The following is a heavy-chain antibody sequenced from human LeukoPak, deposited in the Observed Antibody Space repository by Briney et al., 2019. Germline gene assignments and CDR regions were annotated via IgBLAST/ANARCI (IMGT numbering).Heavy chain of an antibody. CDR3: ARHYYGSGRYYYYMDV. CDR1: GGSISSSNW. J-gene: IGHJ6*03. Sequence: SGTLSLTCAVSGGSISSSNWWSWVRQPPGKGLEWIGEIYHSGSTNYNPSLKSRVTISVDTSKNQFSLKLSSVTAADTAVYYCARHYYGSGRYYYYMDVWGKGTTVTISS. CDR2: IYHSGST. V-gene: IGHV4-4*02. D-gene: IGHD3-10*01.